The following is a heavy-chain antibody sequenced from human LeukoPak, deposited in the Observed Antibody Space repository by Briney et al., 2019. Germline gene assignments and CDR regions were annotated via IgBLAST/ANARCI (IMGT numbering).Heavy chain of an antibody. J-gene: IGHJ4*02. CDR3: ARPLNYGSYGLFY. CDR1: GGSISSSSYY. D-gene: IGHD1-26*01. CDR2: INHSGST. Sequence: SETLSLTCTVSGGSISSSSYYWGWIRQPPGKGLEWIGEINHSGSTNYNPSLKSRVTISVDTSKNQFSLKLSSVTAADTAVYYCARPLNYGSYGLFYWGQGTLVTVSS. V-gene: IGHV4-39*07.